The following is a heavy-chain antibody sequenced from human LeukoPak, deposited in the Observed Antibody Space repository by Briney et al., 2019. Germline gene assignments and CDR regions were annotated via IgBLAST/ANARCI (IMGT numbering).Heavy chain of an antibody. CDR1: GFTGYNTY. Sequence: GGSLRLSCSASGFTGYNTYMSWVRQAPGKGLEWVSFIDAGGSTDYADSVKGRFTISRDNTNNTTYPLMNSLRAEDTAVYFCARVALYQSLPFDLWGQGSLVTVSS. V-gene: IGHV3-53*01. D-gene: IGHD2-2*02. CDR2: IDAGGST. CDR3: ARVALYQSLPFDL. J-gene: IGHJ5*02.